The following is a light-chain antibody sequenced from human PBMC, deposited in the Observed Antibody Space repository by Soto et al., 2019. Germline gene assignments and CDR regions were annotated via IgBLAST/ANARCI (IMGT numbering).Light chain of an antibody. CDR1: SSDVGYYNY. J-gene: IGLJ1*01. CDR3: CSYAGSSTYV. CDR2: EVS. Sequence: QSAMTQPASVSGSPGQSITISCTGTSSDVGYYNYVSWYQQHPGKAPKLMIYEVSNRPSGVSNRFSGSKSGNTASLTISGLQAEDEADYYCCSYAGSSTYVFGTGTKVTVL. V-gene: IGLV2-23*02.